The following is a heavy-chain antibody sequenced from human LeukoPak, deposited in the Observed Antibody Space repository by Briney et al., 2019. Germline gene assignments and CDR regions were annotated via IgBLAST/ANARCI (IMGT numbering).Heavy chain of an antibody. V-gene: IGHV3-21*01. Sequence: GSLRLSCAASGFTFSSYSMNWVRQAPGKGLEWVSSISSSSSYIYYADSVKGRFTISRDNAKNSLYLQMNSLRAEDTAVYYCARDLITMVRGVLDYWGQGTLVTVSS. D-gene: IGHD3-10*01. CDR1: GFTFSSYS. J-gene: IGHJ4*02. CDR3: ARDLITMVRGVLDY. CDR2: ISSSSSYI.